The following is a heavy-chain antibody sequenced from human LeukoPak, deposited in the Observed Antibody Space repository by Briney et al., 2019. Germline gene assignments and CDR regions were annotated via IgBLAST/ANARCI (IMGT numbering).Heavy chain of an antibody. J-gene: IGHJ4*02. D-gene: IGHD3-22*01. V-gene: IGHV5-51*01. CDR2: IYPGDSDT. Sequence: GESLKISWKGSGYRFTSYWSGGVRQMPGKGREWVGIIYPGDSDTTYRPSFQGQLTIVVDRSISTAYLQWSALQASDTPMYYCARHTSPDGGQYYYDSSGYYNAIMDWGQGTLVTVSS. CDR1: GYRFTSYW. CDR3: ARHTSPDGGQYYYDSSGYYNAIMD.